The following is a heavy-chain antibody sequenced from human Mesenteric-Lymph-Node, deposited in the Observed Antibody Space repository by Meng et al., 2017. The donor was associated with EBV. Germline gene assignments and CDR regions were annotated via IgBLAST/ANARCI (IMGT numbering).Heavy chain of an antibody. CDR3: AREGDWTTFDY. D-gene: IGHD3/OR15-3a*01. CDR1: GYTYIIYG. Sequence: FNLVQSGGKVKKPGASVMVACKASGYTYIIYGIIWVRQAPGQGLEWVGWISAYNGNTNYAQKVQGRVTMTTDTSTTTAYMELRRLRSDDTAVYYCAREGDWTTFDYWGQGTLVTVSS. CDR2: ISAYNGNT. J-gene: IGHJ4*02. V-gene: IGHV1-18*01.